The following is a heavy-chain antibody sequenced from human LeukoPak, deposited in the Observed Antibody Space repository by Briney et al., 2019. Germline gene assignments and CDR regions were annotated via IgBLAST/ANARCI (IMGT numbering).Heavy chain of an antibody. V-gene: IGHV4-59*08. CDR2: IYYSGST. D-gene: IGHD5-12*01. CDR3: ARRYGGYSNFDY. J-gene: IGHJ4*02. CDR1: GGSIDSNY. Sequence: SETLSLTCTVSGGSIDSNYWTWIRQPPGKGLEWIGYIYYSGSTNYNPSLKSRVTISLDTSKNQFSLKLTSVTAADTAVYYCARRYGGYSNFDYWGQGTLVTVSS.